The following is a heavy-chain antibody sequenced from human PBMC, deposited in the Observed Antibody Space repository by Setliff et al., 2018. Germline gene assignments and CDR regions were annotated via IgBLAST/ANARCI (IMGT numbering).Heavy chain of an antibody. CDR1: GFTFNIYW. J-gene: IGHJ5*02. CDR2: LNQDGSET. CDR3: ARVRQSPYNWFDI. Sequence: GGSLRLSCAASGFTFNIYWMSWVRQDPEKGLEWLANLNQDGSETYYVDSVKGRFTISRDNANNSLFLQLDSLRAEDTAVYYCARVRQSPYNWFDIWGQGTLVTVSS. V-gene: IGHV3-7*03.